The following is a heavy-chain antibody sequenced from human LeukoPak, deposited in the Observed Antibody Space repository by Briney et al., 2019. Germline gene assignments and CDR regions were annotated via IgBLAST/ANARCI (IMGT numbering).Heavy chain of an antibody. CDR1: GFTFTTYS. D-gene: IGHD2-15*01. CDR3: AKKGVAAAPGSYFDY. CDR2: VSAGGDNT. V-gene: IGHV3-23*01. J-gene: IGHJ4*02. Sequence: QPGGSLRLSCAASGFTFTTYSMTWVRQTPGKGLEWLSTVSAGGDNTYYADSVKGRFTISRDNSKNTVSLQMHSLRAEDTALYYCAKKGVAAAPGSYFDYWGQGTLVTVSS.